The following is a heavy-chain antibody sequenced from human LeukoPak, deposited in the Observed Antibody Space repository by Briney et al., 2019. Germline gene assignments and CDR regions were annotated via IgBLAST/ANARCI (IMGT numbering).Heavy chain of an antibody. D-gene: IGHD2-15*01. V-gene: IGHV3-30*02. CDR3: AKDLVGWQLDY. J-gene: IGHJ4*02. CDR1: GLTFSSYG. Sequence: PGGSLRLSCAASGLTFSSYGMHWVRQAPGKGLGWVAFIRYDGSNEYYADSVKGRFTISRVNSKNTLYLQMNSLGAEDTAVYYCAKDLVGWQLDYWGQGTLVTVSS. CDR2: IRYDGSNE.